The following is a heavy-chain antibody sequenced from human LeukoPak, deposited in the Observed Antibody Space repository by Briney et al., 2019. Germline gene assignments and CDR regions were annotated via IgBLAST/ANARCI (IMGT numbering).Heavy chain of an antibody. Sequence: GGSLRLSCAASGFTFSRNAMIWVRQAPGKGLEWVSAISGSGSDTYYADSVKGRFTIFRDNSKNTVYLRMNSLRAEDMAVYYCAKDPWGSRGYFDYWGQGTLVTVSS. CDR1: GFTFSRNA. CDR3: AKDPWGSRGYFDY. CDR2: ISGSGSDT. D-gene: IGHD7-27*01. V-gene: IGHV3-23*01. J-gene: IGHJ4*02.